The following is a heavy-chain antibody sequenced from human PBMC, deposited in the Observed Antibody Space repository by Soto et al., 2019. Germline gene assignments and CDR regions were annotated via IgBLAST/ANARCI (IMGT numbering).Heavy chain of an antibody. CDR2: ISDDSSYI. Sequence: GGSLRLSCAASGFMFSAYTMNWVRQAPGKGLEWLSSISDDSSYIDYADSLRGRFTVSRDNARNSLYLQIDSLGVEETAVYYCATPYYFNHWGPGTMVTVYS. CDR1: GFMFSAYT. V-gene: IGHV3-21*06. CDR3: ATPYYFNH. J-gene: IGHJ1*01. D-gene: IGHD3-16*01.